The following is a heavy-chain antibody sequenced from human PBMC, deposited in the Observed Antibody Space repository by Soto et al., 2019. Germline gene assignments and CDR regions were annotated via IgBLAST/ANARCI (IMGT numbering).Heavy chain of an antibody. CDR2: IATYNSNK. CDR1: GDTFTNFG. CDR3: ARVLRGVVNWFDP. D-gene: IGHD3-10*01. J-gene: IGHJ5*02. Sequence: HLVQSGPEVKKPGASVTVSCKTSGDTFTNFGLSWVRQAPGQGLEWMGWIATYNSNKNYAQKFQFRLTLTTATSTSTGYMELKSLEYDDTAVYDCARVLRGVVNWFDPWGQGTLVTVSS. V-gene: IGHV1-18*01.